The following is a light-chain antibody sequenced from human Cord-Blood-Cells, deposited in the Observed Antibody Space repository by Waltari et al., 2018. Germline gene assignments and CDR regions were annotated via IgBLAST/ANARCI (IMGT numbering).Light chain of an antibody. CDR3: AAWDDSLNGRYV. CDR1: SSTIGSNP. V-gene: IGLV1-44*01. Sequence: QSVLTQPPSASGTPGQRVTISCSGSSSTIGSNPVNWYQQLPGTAPKLLIYSNNQRPSGVPDRFSGSKSGTSASLAISGLQSEDEADYYCAAWDDSLNGRYVFGTGTKVTVL. J-gene: IGLJ1*01. CDR2: SNN.